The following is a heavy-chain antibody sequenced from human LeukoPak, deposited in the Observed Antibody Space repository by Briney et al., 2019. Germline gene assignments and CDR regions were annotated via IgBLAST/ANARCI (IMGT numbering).Heavy chain of an antibody. D-gene: IGHD5-18*01. CDR1: GFTFSSYA. CDR3: AKARGYSYGTIDY. V-gene: IGHV3-23*01. CDR2: ISGSGGST. Sequence: GGSLRLSCAASGFTFSSYAMSWVRQAPGKGLEWVSAISGSGGSTYYADSVKGRFTISRDNSKNTLYLQMNSLRAEDTAGYYCAKARGYSYGTIDYCGQGTLVTVSS. J-gene: IGHJ4*02.